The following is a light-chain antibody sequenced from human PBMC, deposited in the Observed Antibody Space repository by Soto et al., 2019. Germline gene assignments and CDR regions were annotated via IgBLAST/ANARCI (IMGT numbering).Light chain of an antibody. CDR2: GAS. V-gene: IGKV3-20*01. CDR1: QFISRSF. Sequence: EIVMTQSPATLSLSPGERATLSCRASQFISRSFLAWYQQKPGQAPRLLIYGASSRATGIPDRFSGSGPGTDFTLTISRLEPEDFAVYYCQQYGNSPWTFGQGTKVDI. J-gene: IGKJ1*01. CDR3: QQYGNSPWT.